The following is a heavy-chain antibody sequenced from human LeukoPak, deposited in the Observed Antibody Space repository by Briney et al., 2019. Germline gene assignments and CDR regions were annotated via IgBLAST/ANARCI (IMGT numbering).Heavy chain of an antibody. V-gene: IGHV4-39*01. J-gene: IGHJ3*02. CDR1: GGSISSSGYY. CDR3: ARHKRSGSYYPKRVNAFDI. D-gene: IGHD1-26*01. CDR2: INHSGST. Sequence: PSETLSLTCTVSGGSISSSGYYWSWIRQPPGKGLEWIGEINHSGSTNYNPSLKSRVTISVDTSKNQFSLKLSSVTAADTAVYYCARHKRSGSYYPKRVNAFDIWGQGTMVTVSS.